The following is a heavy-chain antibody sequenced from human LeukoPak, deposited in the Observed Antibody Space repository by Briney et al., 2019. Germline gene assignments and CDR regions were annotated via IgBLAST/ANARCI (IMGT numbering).Heavy chain of an antibody. CDR1: GGSISSSSYY. Sequence: SETLSLTCTVSGGSISSSSYYWGWIRQSSGKGLEWIGHIYYSGGSYNNPSPKSRVTISVDTSKNQFSLKLSSVTAADTAVYYCAKYSTAIAAYDFWGQGTLVTVSS. J-gene: IGHJ4*02. CDR3: AKYSTAIAAYDF. CDR2: IYYSGGS. V-gene: IGHV4-39*01. D-gene: IGHD1-1*01.